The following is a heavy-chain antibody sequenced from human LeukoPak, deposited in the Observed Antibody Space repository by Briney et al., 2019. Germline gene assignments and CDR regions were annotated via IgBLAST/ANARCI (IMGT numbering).Heavy chain of an antibody. J-gene: IGHJ4*02. V-gene: IGHV3-30-3*01. CDR1: GFTFSSYA. CDR2: ISYDGSNK. CDR3: ARGYGDYVGYYFDY. D-gene: IGHD4-17*01. Sequence: KTGGSLRLSCAASGFTFSSYAMHWVRQAPGKGLEWVAVISYDGSNKYYADSVKGRFTISRDNSKNTLYLQMNSLRAEDTAVYYCARGYGDYVGYYFDYWGQGTLVTVSS.